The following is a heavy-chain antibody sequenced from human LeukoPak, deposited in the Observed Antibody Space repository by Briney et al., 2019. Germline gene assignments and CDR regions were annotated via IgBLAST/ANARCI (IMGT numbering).Heavy chain of an antibody. CDR2: ISGSGGST. CDR1: GFTFSSYA. J-gene: IGHJ4*02. CDR3: AKDRDVLLWFGELPYYFDY. Sequence: GGSLRLSCAASGFTFSSYAMSWVRQAPGKGLEWVSAISGSGGSTYCADSVKGRFTISRDNSKNTLYLQMNSLRAEDTAVYYCAKDRDVLLWFGELPYYFDYWGQGTLVTVSS. V-gene: IGHV3-23*01. D-gene: IGHD3-10*01.